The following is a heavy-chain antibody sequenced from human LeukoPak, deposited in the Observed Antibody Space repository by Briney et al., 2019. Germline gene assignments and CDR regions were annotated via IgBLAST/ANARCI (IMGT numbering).Heavy chain of an antibody. J-gene: IGHJ3*02. V-gene: IGHV3-7*01. D-gene: IGHD1-26*01. CDR1: GFTFSSYW. CDR3: ASGTSGFDI. Sequence: GGSLRLSCAASGFTFSSYWMSWVRQAPGKGLEWVANIKQDGSEKYYVDSVKGRFTISRDNAQNTLYLQMNSLRAEDTAVYYCASGTSGFDIWGQGTMVTVSS. CDR2: IKQDGSEK.